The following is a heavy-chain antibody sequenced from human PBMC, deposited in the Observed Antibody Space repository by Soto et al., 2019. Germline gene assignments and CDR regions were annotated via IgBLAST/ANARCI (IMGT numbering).Heavy chain of an antibody. CDR3: ARGGALSTSWYWGDGLDS. J-gene: IGHJ4*02. CDR2: IIPVFGTP. D-gene: IGHD6-13*01. V-gene: IGHV1-69*06. CDR1: GYSFSSHA. Sequence: QVQLEQSGSEVKKSGSSVKVSCKASGYSFSSHAITWVRQAPGQGLDWMGGIIPVFGTPSYAQKFQGRVTMSADKSTKTSYLELRSLRSEDTAVYYCARGGALSTSWYWGDGLDSWGQGTQVTVSS.